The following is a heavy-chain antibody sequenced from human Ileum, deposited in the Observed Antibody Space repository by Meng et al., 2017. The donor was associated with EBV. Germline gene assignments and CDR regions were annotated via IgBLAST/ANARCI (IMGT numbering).Heavy chain of an antibody. CDR1: GGSISRSDW. D-gene: IGHD3-22*01. V-gene: IGHV4-4*02. CDR3: ASSDYYRSDY. J-gene: IGHJ4*02. CDR2: TSHSGST. Sequence: VRLKESGPGLLKHSGTLSLTCAGSGGSISRSDWWSWVRQPPGKGLEWIGETSHSGSTNYSPSLKSRVTISLDKSKNQLSLKLNSVTAADTAVYYCASSDYYRSDYWGQGTLVTVSS.